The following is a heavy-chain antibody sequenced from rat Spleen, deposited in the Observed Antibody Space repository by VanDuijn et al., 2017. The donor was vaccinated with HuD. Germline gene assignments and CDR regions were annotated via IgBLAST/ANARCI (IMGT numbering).Heavy chain of an antibody. J-gene: IGHJ3*01. CDR3: VRQDTSGYANWFGF. CDR2: ISPSGSGT. V-gene: IGHV5S23*01. D-gene: IGHD4-3*01. Sequence: EVQLVESGGGLVQPGRSLELSCAVSGFTFRNYDMAWVRQAPTKGLEWVASISPSGSGTYYRDSVKGRFTVSRDNTKSTLHLQMDSLRSEDTATYYCVRQDTSGYANWFGFWGQGTLVTVSS. CDR1: GFTFRNYD.